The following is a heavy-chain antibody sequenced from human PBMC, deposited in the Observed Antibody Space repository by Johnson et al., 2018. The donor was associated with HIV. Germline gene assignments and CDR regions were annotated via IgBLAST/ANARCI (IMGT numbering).Heavy chain of an antibody. CDR2: ISYDGSNK. Sequence: QVQLVESGGGLVQPGRSLRLSCAASGFTFSSYAMHWVRQAPGKGLEWVAVISYDGSNKYYGDSVKGRFTLSRDNYKNTVYLQMNRLRAEDTAVYYGARDSGGGWRSDAFDIWGQGTVVTVSS. CDR1: GFTFSSYA. J-gene: IGHJ3*02. CDR3: ARDSGGGWRSDAFDI. D-gene: IGHD3-10*01. V-gene: IGHV3-30*04.